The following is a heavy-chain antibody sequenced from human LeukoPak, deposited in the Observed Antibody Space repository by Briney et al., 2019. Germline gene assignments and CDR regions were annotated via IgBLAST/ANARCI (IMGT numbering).Heavy chain of an antibody. J-gene: IGHJ3*02. CDR3: ARDRHYYDSSGYYYDAFDI. CDR2: VNGGGGAT. D-gene: IGHD3-22*01. V-gene: IGHV3-23*01. Sequence: GGSLRLSCAASGFTFSTYAMTWVRQAPGKGLEWVSVVNGGGGATYYADSVKGRFAISRDNAKNSLYLQMNSLRAEDTAVYYCARDRHYYDSSGYYYDAFDIWGQGTMVTVSS. CDR1: GFTFSTYA.